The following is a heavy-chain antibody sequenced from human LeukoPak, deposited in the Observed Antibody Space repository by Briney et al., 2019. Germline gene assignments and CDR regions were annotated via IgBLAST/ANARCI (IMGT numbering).Heavy chain of an antibody. CDR3: ARGGGGGRAFDI. J-gene: IGHJ3*02. V-gene: IGHV3-30*03. Sequence: GGSLRLSCAASGFTFSSYGMHWVRQAPGKGLEWVAVISYDGSNKYYADSVKGRFTISRDNSKNTLYLQMNSLRAEDTAVYYCARGGGGGRAFDIWGQGTMVTVSS. D-gene: IGHD2-15*01. CDR2: ISYDGSNK. CDR1: GFTFSSYG.